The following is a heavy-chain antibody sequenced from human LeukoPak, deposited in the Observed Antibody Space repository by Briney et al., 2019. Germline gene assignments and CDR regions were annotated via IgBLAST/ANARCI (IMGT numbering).Heavy chain of an antibody. Sequence: PGGSLRLSCAASGFTFSSYEMNWVRQAPGKGLEWVSYIGSSGSTIYYADSVKGRFTISRDNAKNSLYLQMNSLRAEDTAVYYCARASRIAAAGYYYYYYMDVWGKGTTVTISS. CDR2: IGSSGSTI. CDR1: GFTFSSYE. V-gene: IGHV3-48*03. CDR3: ARASRIAAAGYYYYYYMDV. J-gene: IGHJ6*03. D-gene: IGHD6-13*01.